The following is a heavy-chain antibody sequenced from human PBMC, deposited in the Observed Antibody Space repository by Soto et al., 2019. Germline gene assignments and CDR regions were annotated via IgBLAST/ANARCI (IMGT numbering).Heavy chain of an antibody. V-gene: IGHV5-10-1*01. CDR2: IDPSDSYT. CDR3: ATGVIAAAGLDY. J-gene: IGHJ4*02. D-gene: IGHD6-13*01. Sequence: PGESLKISCKGSGYSFTSYWISWVHQMPGKGLEWMGRIDPSDSYTNYSPSFQGHVTISADKSISTAYLQWSSLKASDTAMYYCATGVIAAAGLDYWGQGTLVTVSS. CDR1: GYSFTSYW.